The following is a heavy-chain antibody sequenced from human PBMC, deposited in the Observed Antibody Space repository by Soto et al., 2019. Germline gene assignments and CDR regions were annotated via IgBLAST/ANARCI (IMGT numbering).Heavy chain of an antibody. Sequence: ASVKVSCKASGYSFTSYDINWVRQATGQGPEWMGWMSPTSGNTGYAQKFQGRVTMTMNTSISTAYMELSSLRSEDTAVYYCARRYSRSIVDLGMDVWGQGTTVTVSS. V-gene: IGHV1-8*01. CDR1: GYSFTSYD. CDR2: MSPTSGNT. D-gene: IGHD6-13*01. J-gene: IGHJ6*02. CDR3: ARRYSRSIVDLGMDV.